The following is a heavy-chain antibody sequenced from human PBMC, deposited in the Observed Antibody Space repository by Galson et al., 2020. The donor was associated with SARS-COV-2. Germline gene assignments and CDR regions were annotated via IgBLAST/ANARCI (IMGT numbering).Heavy chain of an antibody. D-gene: IGHD7-27*01. J-gene: IGHJ4*02. CDR3: AKDLNWGFPLDHFDY. Sequence: SLKLSCAASGFTFDDYAMHWVRQAPGKGLEWVSGISWNSGSIGYADSVKGRFPISRDNAKNSLYMQMNSLRAEDTALYYCAKDLNWGFPLDHFDYWGQGTLVTVSS. CDR1: GFTFDDYA. V-gene: IGHV3-9*01. CDR2: ISWNSGSI.